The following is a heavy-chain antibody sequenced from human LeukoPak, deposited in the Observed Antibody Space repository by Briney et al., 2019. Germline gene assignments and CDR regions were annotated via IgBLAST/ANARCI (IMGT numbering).Heavy chain of an antibody. Sequence: SLEISCEGAGSCITNYWNGLGRAMAGERVGWVGIIYPGDSDTRYSPSFQGQVTISADKSISTAYLQWSSLKASDTAMYYCARYVAVAGTSGLGYWGQGTLVTVSS. V-gene: IGHV5-51*01. D-gene: IGHD6-19*01. J-gene: IGHJ4*02. CDR1: GSCITNYW. CDR3: ARYVAVAGTSGLGY. CDR2: IYPGDSDT.